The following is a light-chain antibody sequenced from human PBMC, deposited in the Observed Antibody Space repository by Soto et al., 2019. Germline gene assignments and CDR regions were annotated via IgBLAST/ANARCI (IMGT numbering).Light chain of an antibody. J-gene: IGKJ2*01. CDR3: QHYGTSPGT. V-gene: IGKV3-20*01. Sequence: EIVLTQSPGTLSLSPGERATLSCRASESVSGSYLAWYQQTPGQAPRLLIYGASSRAAGIPDRFSGSGSGTDFTLTINRLEPEDFAVYYCQHYGTSPGTFGQGTKLEIK. CDR1: ESVSGSY. CDR2: GAS.